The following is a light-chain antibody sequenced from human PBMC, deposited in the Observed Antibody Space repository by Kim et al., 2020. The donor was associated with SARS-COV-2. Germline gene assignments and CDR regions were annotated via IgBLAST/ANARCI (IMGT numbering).Light chain of an antibody. CDR2: GAS. CDR3: QQYNNWTPVT. J-gene: IGKJ4*01. CDR1: QSVSST. V-gene: IGKV3-15*01. Sequence: TAERTPRPCTASQSVSSTLAWYQQNPGQAPRPLIYGASTRATGIPARFSGSGAGREFTLTISSLQSEDFALYYSQQYNNWTPVTFGGGTKVDIK.